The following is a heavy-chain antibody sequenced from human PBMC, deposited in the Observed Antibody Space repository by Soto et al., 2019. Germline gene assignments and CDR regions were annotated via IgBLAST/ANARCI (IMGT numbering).Heavy chain of an antibody. Sequence: SETQSLTCTVSGGSISSSSYCWGWIRQPPGKGLEWIGRIYYSGSTYDNPSLKSRVTISVDTSKNPFSLKLSSVTAADTAVYYCARHCRYYDFWSGYYTGMVYYYGMDVWGQGTTVTGSS. J-gene: IGHJ6*02. V-gene: IGHV4-39*01. D-gene: IGHD3-3*01. CDR1: GGSISSSSYC. CDR2: IYYSGST. CDR3: ARHCRYYDFWSGYYTGMVYYYGMDV.